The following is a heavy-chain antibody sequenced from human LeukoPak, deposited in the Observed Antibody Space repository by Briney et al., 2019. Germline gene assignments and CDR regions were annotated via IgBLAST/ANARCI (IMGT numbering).Heavy chain of an antibody. D-gene: IGHD2-15*01. J-gene: IGHJ6*03. CDR2: INPTSGGT. V-gene: IGHV1-2*02. Sequence: GASVKVSCKASGYTFTGYYMDWVRQAPGRGLEWMGWINPTSGGTNYAQKFQGRVTMTRDTSISTAYMELSRLRSDDTAVYYCARGGGYCSGGSCYYYYYMDVWGKGTTVTVSS. CDR1: GYTFTGYY. CDR3: ARGGGYCSGGSCYYYYYMDV.